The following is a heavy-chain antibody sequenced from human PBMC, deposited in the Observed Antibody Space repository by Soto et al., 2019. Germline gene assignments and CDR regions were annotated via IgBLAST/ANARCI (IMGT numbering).Heavy chain of an antibody. CDR1: GGSISSSNW. J-gene: IGHJ4*02. D-gene: IGHD3-10*01. CDR2: IYHSGST. Sequence: PSETLSLTCAVSGGSISSSNWWSWVRQPPGKGLEWIGEIYHSGSTNYNPSLKSRVTISVDKSKNQFSLKLSSVTAADTAVYYCAVGYYGSGSYPYYFDYWGQGTLVTVSS. CDR3: AVGYYGSGSYPYYFDY. V-gene: IGHV4-4*02.